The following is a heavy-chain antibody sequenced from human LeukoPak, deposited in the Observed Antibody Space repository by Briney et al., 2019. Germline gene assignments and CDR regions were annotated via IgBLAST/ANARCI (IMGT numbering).Heavy chain of an antibody. V-gene: IGHV4-59*01. D-gene: IGHD1-14*01. CDR2: IYSGGRT. Sequence: SETLSLTCSVSGGSISDYYWTWIRQPPGRGLDWMGNIYSGGRTNYNPSLKSRVTISVDTSENQFSLKVTSVTAADTAVYYCARGQSPGPIYDYWGQGILVTVSS. CDR1: GGSISDYY. J-gene: IGHJ4*02. CDR3: ARGQSPGPIYDY.